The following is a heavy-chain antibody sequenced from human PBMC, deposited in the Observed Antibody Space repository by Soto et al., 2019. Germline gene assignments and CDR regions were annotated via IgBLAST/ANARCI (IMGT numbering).Heavy chain of an antibody. CDR2: ISSSSSTI. Sequence: GGSLRLSCAASGFTFSSHSMNWVRQAPGKGLEWVSYISSSSSTIYYADSVKGRFTISRDNAKNSLYLQMNSLRDEDTAVYYCAKGEGGFSDSNYLFAHWGEGTLVSVTS. D-gene: IGHD4-4*01. J-gene: IGHJ4*02. CDR3: AKGEGGFSDSNYLFAH. V-gene: IGHV3-48*02. CDR1: GFTFSSHS.